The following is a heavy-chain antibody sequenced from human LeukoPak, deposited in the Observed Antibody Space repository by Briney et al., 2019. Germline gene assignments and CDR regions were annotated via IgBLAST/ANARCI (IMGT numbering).Heavy chain of an antibody. CDR3: AKGHDFWSGPNYFDY. V-gene: IGHV3-30*02. CDR2: IRYAESNK. CDR1: GFTFSTYG. Sequence: GGSLRLSCVPPGFTFSTYGMHWVPQAPGKGLGWGAFIRYAESNKYYADIMKGRLTISRDNSKNTLYLQMNSLRAEDTAVYYCAKGHDFWSGPNYFDYWGQGTLVTVSS. J-gene: IGHJ4*02. D-gene: IGHD3-3*01.